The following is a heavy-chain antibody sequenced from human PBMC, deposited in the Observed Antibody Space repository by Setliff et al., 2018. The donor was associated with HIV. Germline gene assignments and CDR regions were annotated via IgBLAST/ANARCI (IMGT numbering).Heavy chain of an antibody. CDR3: ASGSMIYYGSGTYYRHQWYFNY. Sequence: NPSETLSLTCAVYGGSFNGHYWAWIRQSPGKGLEWIGEINHNGLTTYNPALTGRVIMSVETSKNQFSLKLTSVTAADTAVYFCASGSMIYYGSGTYYRHQWYFNYWGQGTRVTVS. CDR2: INHNGLT. V-gene: IGHV4-34*01. CDR1: GGSFNGHY. J-gene: IGHJ4*02. D-gene: IGHD3-10*01.